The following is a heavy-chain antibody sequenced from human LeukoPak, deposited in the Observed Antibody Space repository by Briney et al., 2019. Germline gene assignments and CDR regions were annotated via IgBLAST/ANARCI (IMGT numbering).Heavy chain of an antibody. D-gene: IGHD2-2*01. V-gene: IGHV4-34*01. CDR1: GRSFSGYY. CDR2: INHSGST. Sequence: SGTLSLTCAVYGRSFSGYYWTWIRQPPGKGLEWIGEINHSGSTNYNPSLKSRVTISVDTSKNQFSLKLSSVTAADTAVYYCASPTSYCSSSSCWDAFDIWGQGTMVTVSS. CDR3: ASPTSYCSSSSCWDAFDI. J-gene: IGHJ3*02.